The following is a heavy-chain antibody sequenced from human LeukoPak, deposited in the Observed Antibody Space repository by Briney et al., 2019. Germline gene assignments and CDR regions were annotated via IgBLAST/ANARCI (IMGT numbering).Heavy chain of an antibody. V-gene: IGHV3-21*01. D-gene: IGHD3-9*01. CDR1: GFTVSSNY. CDR3: ARDRAYDILTGYYNGGDYFDY. CDR2: ISGDSSYI. J-gene: IGHJ4*02. Sequence: GGSLRLSCAASGFTVSSNYMSWVRQAPGKGLEWVSTISGDSSYIQYADSVKGRFTISRDNTKNSLFLQMNSLRAEDTAVYYCARDRAYDILTGYYNGGDYFDYWGQGTLVTVSS.